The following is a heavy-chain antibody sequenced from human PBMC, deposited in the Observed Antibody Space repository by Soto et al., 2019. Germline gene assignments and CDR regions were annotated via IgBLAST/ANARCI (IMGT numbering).Heavy chain of an antibody. D-gene: IGHD3-9*01. J-gene: IGHJ5*02. V-gene: IGHV4-39*01. Sequence: QLQLQESGPGLVKSSETLSLICTVSGGSISSSSYYWGWIRQPPGKGLEWIGSISYTGSTYYNPSLKSRVTMYIDTTKSQFSLRLSSVTAAETAVYYCASQKLTISFRRRWFDPLGQGTLVTVSS. CDR1: GGSISSSSYY. CDR2: ISYTGST. CDR3: ASQKLTISFRRRWFDP.